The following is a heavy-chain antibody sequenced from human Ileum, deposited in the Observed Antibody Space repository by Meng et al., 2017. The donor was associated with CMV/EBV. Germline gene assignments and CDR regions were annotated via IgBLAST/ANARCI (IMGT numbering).Heavy chain of an antibody. J-gene: IGHJ4*02. D-gene: IGHD2-2*01. CDR2: IKQDGSEQ. CDR3: AREVGDCSTTRCYSMLYFDY. CDR1: GFTLSRHW. Sequence: GESLKISCAASGFTLSRHWMTWVRQAPGKGLEWVANIKQDGSEQYYADSVKGRFTISRDNAKNSVYLQMNSLRAEDTAIYYCAREVGDCSTTRCYSMLYFDYWGQGTLVTGSS. V-gene: IGHV3-7*01.